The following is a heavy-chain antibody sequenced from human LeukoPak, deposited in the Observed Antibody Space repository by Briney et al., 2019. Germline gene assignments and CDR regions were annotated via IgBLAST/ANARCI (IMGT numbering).Heavy chain of an antibody. CDR3: AGTFGVVKDYYYYYYMDV. D-gene: IGHD3-3*01. Sequence: SETLSLTCTVSGGSISSYYWSWIRQPPGKGLEWIGYIYYSGSTNYNPSLKSRVTISVDTSKNQFSLKLSSVTAADTAVYYCAGTFGVVKDYYYYYYMDVWGKGTTVTVSS. J-gene: IGHJ6*03. V-gene: IGHV4-59*01. CDR1: GGSISSYY. CDR2: IYYSGST.